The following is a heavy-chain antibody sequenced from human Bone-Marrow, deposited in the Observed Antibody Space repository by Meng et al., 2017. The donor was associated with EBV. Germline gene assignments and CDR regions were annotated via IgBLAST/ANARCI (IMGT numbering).Heavy chain of an antibody. CDR2: LIPMLGAP. CDR3: ASESGRGYTPDY. CDR1: GGPFSSDA. V-gene: IGHV1-69*06. D-gene: IGHD3-10*01. Sequence: QVDLVQSGDRVKKPGSSVKFSCKTLGGPFSSDAISWVRQAPGQGLEWMGGLIPMLGAPNYAQKFQDRVTIIADKSTSIHYMELSSLRSDDTAVYYCASESGRGYTPDYWGRGALVTVSS. J-gene: IGHJ4*02.